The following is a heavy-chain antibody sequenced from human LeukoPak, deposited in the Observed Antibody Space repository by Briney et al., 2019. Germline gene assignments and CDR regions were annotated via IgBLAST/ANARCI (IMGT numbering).Heavy chain of an antibody. D-gene: IGHD6-19*01. Sequence: GGSLRLSCAASGFTFSNYAIHWVRQAPGKGLEWVAVMSYDGNNKYYADSVKGRFTISRDNSENTLYLQMNSLRAEDTAVYYCARCGVQWQWLLTYDAFDIWGQGTRVTVSS. V-gene: IGHV3-30-3*01. J-gene: IGHJ3*02. CDR3: ARCGVQWQWLLTYDAFDI. CDR2: MSYDGNNK. CDR1: GFTFSNYA.